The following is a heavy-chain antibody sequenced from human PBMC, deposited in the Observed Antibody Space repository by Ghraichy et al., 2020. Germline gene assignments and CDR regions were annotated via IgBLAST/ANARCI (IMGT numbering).Heavy chain of an antibody. D-gene: IGHD4-11*01. J-gene: IGHJ4*02. CDR1: GFTFRPYM. CDR3: ARDNDFRIDY. CDR2: MKQDVGEE. V-gene: IGHV3-7*01. Sequence: GGSLRLSCAASGFTFRPYMMTWVRQAPGKGLEWVASMKQDVGEEYYVDSVKGRFTISRDNAKNSLFLQMNTLSAEDSALYFCARDNDFRIDYWGQGTLVTVSS.